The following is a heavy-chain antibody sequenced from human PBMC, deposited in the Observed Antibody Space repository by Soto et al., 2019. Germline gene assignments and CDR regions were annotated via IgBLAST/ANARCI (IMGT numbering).Heavy chain of an antibody. J-gene: IGHJ6*02. CDR2: ISAYTGNT. D-gene: IGHD3-10*01. CDR3: ARGVMGELLFTIFPYCMDV. CDR1: GYNFTSYG. Sequence: GASVKVSCKASGYNFTSYGISWVRQAPGQGLERMGWISAYTGNTNYAQKIQGRVTMTTDTSTSTAYMELRSLRSDDTAVYYCARGVMGELLFTIFPYCMDVWGRGTTVTVSS. V-gene: IGHV1-18*04.